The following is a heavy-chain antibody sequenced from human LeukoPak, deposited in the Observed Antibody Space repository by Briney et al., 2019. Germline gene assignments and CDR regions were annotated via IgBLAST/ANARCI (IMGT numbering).Heavy chain of an antibody. CDR2: IKQDGSEK. J-gene: IGHJ4*02. Sequence: PGGSLRLSCAASGFTFSTYWMSWVRRAPGKGLEWVANIKQDGSEKYYADSVKGRFTISRDNAKNSLYLQMNSLRAEDTAVYYCARWKTGTTNHYWGQGTLVTVSS. CDR3: ARWKTGTTNHY. V-gene: IGHV3-7*04. D-gene: IGHD1-1*01. CDR1: GFTFSTYW.